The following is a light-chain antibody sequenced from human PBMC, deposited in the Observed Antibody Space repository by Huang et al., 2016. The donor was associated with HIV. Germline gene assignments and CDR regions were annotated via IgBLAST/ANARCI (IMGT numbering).Light chain of an antibody. CDR3: QQYDNLPFT. CDR2: DAS. V-gene: IGKV1-33*01. J-gene: IGKJ3*01. Sequence: DIQMTQSPSSLSPSVGDRVTITCQASQDITNYLNWYQHKPGKAPKLLIYDASNLETGVPSRFSGSGSGTDFTFTITSLQPEDVATYYCQQYDNLPFTFGPGTKVDIK. CDR1: QDITNY.